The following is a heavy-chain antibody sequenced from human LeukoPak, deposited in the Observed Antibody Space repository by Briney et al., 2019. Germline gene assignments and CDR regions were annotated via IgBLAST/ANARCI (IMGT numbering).Heavy chain of an antibody. Sequence: SETPSLTCTVSGVSISTGGYRWSWIRQHPGKDLEWIGRIFYSGSTYYNPSLKSRVTISVDTSKNQFSLKLSSVTAADTAVYYCARGGYSYGLHDYWGQGTLVTVSS. J-gene: IGHJ4*02. CDR1: GVSISTGGYR. V-gene: IGHV4-31*03. D-gene: IGHD5-18*01. CDR2: IFYSGST. CDR3: ARGGYSYGLHDY.